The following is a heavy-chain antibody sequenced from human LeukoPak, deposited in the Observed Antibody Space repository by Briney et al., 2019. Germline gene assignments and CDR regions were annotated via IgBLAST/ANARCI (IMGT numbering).Heavy chain of an antibody. CDR3: AEVGAFDI. Sequence: PWETLSLTCAVSGYSISSGYSWGWIRQPPGKGLERIGSIYHSGSTYYNPSLKSRVTIAVDTSKNQFSLKLSSVTAADTAVYYCAEVGAFDIWGQGTMVTVSS. D-gene: IGHD3-10*01. J-gene: IGHJ3*02. CDR1: GYSISSGYS. V-gene: IGHV4-38-2*01. CDR2: IYHSGST.